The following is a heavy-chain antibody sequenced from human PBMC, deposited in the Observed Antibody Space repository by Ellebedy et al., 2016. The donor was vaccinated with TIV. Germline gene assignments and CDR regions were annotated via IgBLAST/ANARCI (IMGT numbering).Heavy chain of an antibody. D-gene: IGHD5-12*01. J-gene: IGHJ4*02. V-gene: IGHV3-7*03. Sequence: GESLKISCAASGFTFSSYWMSWVRQAPGKGLEWVANIKQDGSEKYYVDSVKGRFTISRDNAKNSLYLQMNSLRAEDTAVYYCARDQYSGYDLSDYWGQGTLVTVSS. CDR1: GFTFSSYW. CDR2: IKQDGSEK. CDR3: ARDQYSGYDLSDY.